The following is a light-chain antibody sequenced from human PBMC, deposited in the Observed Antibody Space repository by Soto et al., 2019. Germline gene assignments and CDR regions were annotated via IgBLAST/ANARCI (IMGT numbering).Light chain of an antibody. CDR1: SSNVGSYKL. CDR3: RSSGGSXTYV. CDR2: EVN. Sequence: QSALTQPASVSGSPGQSITISCTGTSSNVGSYKLVSWYQQHPGKAPRLMIFEVNKRHSGVYNRFSGSKSGNTASLTISGLKVEDEADYYCRSSGGSXTYVFGTGTKVXV. V-gene: IGLV2-23*02. J-gene: IGLJ1*01.